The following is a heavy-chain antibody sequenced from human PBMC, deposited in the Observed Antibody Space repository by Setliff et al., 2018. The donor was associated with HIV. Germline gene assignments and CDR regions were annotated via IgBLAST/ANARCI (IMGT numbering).Heavy chain of an antibody. V-gene: IGHV1-3*01. CDR2: INAGNANR. D-gene: IGHD3-10*01. CDR3: ARDEENCYDSGGAFDI. J-gene: IGHJ3*02. CDR1: GYTFTGYA. Sequence: RASVKVSCKASGYTFTGYAIHWVRQAPGQRLEWMGWINAGNANRKYSQKFQGRVTITRDTSANTAYMELSSLRSEDTAVYYCARDEENCYDSGGAFDIWGQGTTVTVSS.